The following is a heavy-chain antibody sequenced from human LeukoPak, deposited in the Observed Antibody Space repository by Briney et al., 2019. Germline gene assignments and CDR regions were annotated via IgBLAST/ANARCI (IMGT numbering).Heavy chain of an antibody. V-gene: IGHV3-30*18. Sequence: PGGSLRLSCAACGFTFISYGMHWVRQPPAKELEGVAVISYDGSNKYYAGSVKGRFTISRDNSKNTLYLQINSLRAEETAVYFCVKVRGFWELILDYWGQGTLVTVSS. CDR3: VKVRGFWELILDY. J-gene: IGHJ4*02. D-gene: IGHD3-10*01. CDR1: GFTFISYG. CDR2: ISYDGSNK.